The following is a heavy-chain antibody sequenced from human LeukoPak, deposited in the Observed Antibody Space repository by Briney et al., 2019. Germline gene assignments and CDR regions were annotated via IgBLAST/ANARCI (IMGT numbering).Heavy chain of an antibody. D-gene: IGHD2-2*01. CDR1: GGSTSSYY. CDR3: ARDPSWTAGYFDY. CDR2: IYYSGST. J-gene: IGHJ4*02. V-gene: IGHV4-59*01. Sequence: PSETLSLTCTVSGGSTSSYYWTWIRQPPGKGLEWIGYIYYSGSTNYNPSLKSRVTMSVDTSKNQFSLKLISVTAADTAVYYCARDPSWTAGYFDYWGQGTLVTVSS.